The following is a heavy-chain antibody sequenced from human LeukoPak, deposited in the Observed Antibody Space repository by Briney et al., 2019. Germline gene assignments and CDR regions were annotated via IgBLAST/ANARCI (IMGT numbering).Heavy chain of an antibody. J-gene: IGHJ4*02. CDR1: GFTFSDYY. CDR3: ARDRRPDIVVVPAAIGTYYFDY. Sequence: GGSLRLSCAASGFTFSDYYMSWIRQAPGKGLEWVSYISSSGSTIYYADSVKGRFTISRDNSKNTLYLQMNSLRAEDTAVYYCARDRRPDIVVVPAAIGTYYFDYWGQGTLVTVSS. D-gene: IGHD2-2*02. V-gene: IGHV3-11*04. CDR2: ISSSGSTI.